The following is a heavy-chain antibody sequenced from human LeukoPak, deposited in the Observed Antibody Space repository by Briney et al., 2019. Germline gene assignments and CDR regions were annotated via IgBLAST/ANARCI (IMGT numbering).Heavy chain of an antibody. D-gene: IGHD6-13*01. CDR2: IYYSGST. Sequence: SETLSLTCTVSGGSISSYYGSWIRQTPGKGLEWIGDIYYSGSTNYNPSLKSRVTISVDTSKNQFSLKLSSVTAADTAVYYCARHTDIAPLSSLKYWGQGTLVTVSS. CDR1: GGSISSYY. J-gene: IGHJ4*02. CDR3: ARHTDIAPLSSLKY. V-gene: IGHV4-59*08.